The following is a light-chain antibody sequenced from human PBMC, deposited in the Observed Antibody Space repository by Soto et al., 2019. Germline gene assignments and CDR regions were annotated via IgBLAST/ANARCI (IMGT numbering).Light chain of an antibody. CDR3: SSYAGSNTLA. CDR1: SSDIGGYDF. Sequence: QSALTQPPSASGSPGQSVTISCTGSSSDIGGYDFVSWYQQHPDKAPKIMIYEVTKRHSGVPDRFSGSKSGNTASLTVSGLQAEDEADYYCSSYAGSNTLAFGGGTKVTVL. V-gene: IGLV2-8*01. J-gene: IGLJ2*01. CDR2: EVT.